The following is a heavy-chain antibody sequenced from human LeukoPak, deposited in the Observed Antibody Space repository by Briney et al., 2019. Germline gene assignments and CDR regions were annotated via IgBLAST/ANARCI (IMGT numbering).Heavy chain of an antibody. V-gene: IGHV3-30*02. D-gene: IGHD4-17*01. CDR1: GFTFSSYG. CDR2: IWYDGSNK. Sequence: GGSLRLSCAASGFTFSSYGMHWVRQAPGKGLEWVAVIWYDGSNKYYADSVKGRFTISRDNSKNTLYLQMNSLRAEDTAVYYCAKGALYGDYENFQHWGQGTLVTVSS. CDR3: AKGALYGDYENFQH. J-gene: IGHJ1*01.